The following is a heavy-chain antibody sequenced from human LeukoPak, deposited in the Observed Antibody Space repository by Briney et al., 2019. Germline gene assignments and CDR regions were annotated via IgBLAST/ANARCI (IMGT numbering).Heavy chain of an antibody. J-gene: IGHJ4*02. D-gene: IGHD3-22*01. CDR2: IYYSGST. Sequence: SETLSLTCTVSGGSISSYYWGWIRQPPGKGLEWIGSIYYSGSTYYNPSLKSRVTISVDTSKNQFSLKLSSVTAADTAVYYCARVRYDSSGYHPHWGQGTLVTVSS. V-gene: IGHV4-39*07. CDR1: GGSISSYY. CDR3: ARVRYDSSGYHPH.